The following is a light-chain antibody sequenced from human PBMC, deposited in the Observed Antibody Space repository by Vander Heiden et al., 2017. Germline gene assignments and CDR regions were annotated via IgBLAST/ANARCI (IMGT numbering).Light chain of an antibody. CDR3: QEYNNWPGYT. CDR1: QSVSSN. Sequence: EIVMTQSPATLSVSPGERATLSCRASQSVSSNLAWYQQKPGQAPRLLMYGASTRATGIPARFSGSGSGTEFTLTISSLQSEDFAVYYCQEYNNWPGYTFGQGTKVEIK. V-gene: IGKV3-15*01. CDR2: GAS. J-gene: IGKJ2*01.